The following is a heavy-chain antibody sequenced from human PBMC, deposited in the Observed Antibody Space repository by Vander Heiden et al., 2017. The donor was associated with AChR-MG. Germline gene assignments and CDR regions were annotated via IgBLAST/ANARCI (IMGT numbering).Heavy chain of an antibody. Sequence: QVQLVESGGGVVQPGRSLRPSCAASGFSFRTYAMHWVRQVPGKGLEWAAVISYDGTNKYYGDSVKGRVTISRDNSKNTLYLQMDSLRAEDTGVYYCAKDPGHCDSSRRICNSFDPWGQGNLVTVSS. CDR1: GFSFRTYA. CDR3: AKDPGHCDSSRRICNSFDP. CDR2: ISYDGTNK. D-gene: IGHD1-20*01. J-gene: IGHJ5*02. V-gene: IGHV3-30*18.